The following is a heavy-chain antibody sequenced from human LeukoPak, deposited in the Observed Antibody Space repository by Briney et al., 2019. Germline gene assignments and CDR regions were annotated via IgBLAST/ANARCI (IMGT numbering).Heavy chain of an antibody. J-gene: IGHJ6*03. CDR3: VKFRGAADHYYYYMHV. V-gene: IGHV3-23*01. CDR1: GFTFSRYA. D-gene: IGHD3-16*01. CDR2: IIDSGAHT. Sequence: GGSLRLSCAASGFTFSRYAMTWVRQAPGKGLEWVSFIIDSGAHTYSADSVKGRFSISRDNSKNTVYLQMNSLRVEDTAVYYCVKFRGAADHYYYYMHVWGNGTTVTVS.